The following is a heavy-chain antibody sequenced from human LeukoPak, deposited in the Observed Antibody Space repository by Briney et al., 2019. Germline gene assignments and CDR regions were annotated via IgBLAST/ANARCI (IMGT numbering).Heavy chain of an antibody. D-gene: IGHD6-19*01. CDR1: GFTSSSYA. Sequence: GGSLRLSCAASGFTSSSYALNWVRQAPGKGLEWVATVSGSGDRMYHADSVKGRFTISRDNSKNTIYLQMNSLRAEDTAVYYCARVRVTVAGTYYYGMDVWGQGTTVTVSS. J-gene: IGHJ6*02. CDR2: VSGSGDRM. V-gene: IGHV3-23*01. CDR3: ARVRVTVAGTYYYGMDV.